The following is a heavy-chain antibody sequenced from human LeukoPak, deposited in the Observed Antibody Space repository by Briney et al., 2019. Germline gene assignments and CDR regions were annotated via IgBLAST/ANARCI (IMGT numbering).Heavy chain of an antibody. CDR1: GGSISSSSYY. J-gene: IGHJ6*03. CDR3: ARDQGGSGWYGRGYYYYYMDV. Sequence: PSETLSLTCTVSGGSISSSSYYWGWIRQPPGKGLEWIGRIYTSGSTNYNPSLKSRVTISVDMSKNQFSLKLSSVTAADTAVYYCARDQGGSGWYGRGYYYYYMDVWGKGTTVTISS. V-gene: IGHV4-61*02. D-gene: IGHD6-19*01. CDR2: IYTSGST.